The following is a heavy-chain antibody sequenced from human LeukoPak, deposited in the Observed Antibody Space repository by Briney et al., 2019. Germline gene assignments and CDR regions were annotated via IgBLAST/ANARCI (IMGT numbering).Heavy chain of an antibody. CDR1: GFTFSSFG. V-gene: IGHV3-23*01. D-gene: IGHD2-2*01. J-gene: IGHJ4*02. CDR3: ARAGYCSSTSCYGPDY. Sequence: GGTLRLSCAASGFTFSSFGMSWVRQAPGKGLEWVSAISGSGGSTYYADSVKGRFTISRDNSKNTLYLQMNSLRAEDTALYYCARAGYCSSTSCYGPDYWGQGTLVTVSS. CDR2: ISGSGGST.